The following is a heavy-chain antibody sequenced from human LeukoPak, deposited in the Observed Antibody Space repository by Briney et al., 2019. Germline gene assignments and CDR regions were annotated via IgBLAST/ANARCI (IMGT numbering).Heavy chain of an antibody. Sequence: PSGTLSLTCAVSGGSISSSNLWNWVRQPPGKGLEWIGEIYHSGSTNYNPSLKSRVTIAVDTSKNQFSLKLSSVTAADTAVYYCARNAYYDILTGYYYRRNRECTFDYWGQGTLVTVSS. D-gene: IGHD3-9*01. CDR2: IYHSGST. CDR3: ARNAYYDILTGYYYRRNRECTFDY. CDR1: GGSISSSNL. V-gene: IGHV4-4*02. J-gene: IGHJ4*02.